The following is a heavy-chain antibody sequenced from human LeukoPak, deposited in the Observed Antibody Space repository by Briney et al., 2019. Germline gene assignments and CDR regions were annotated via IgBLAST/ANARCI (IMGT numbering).Heavy chain of an antibody. J-gene: IGHJ4*02. CDR2: LYNGGST. D-gene: IGHD3-16*01. Sequence: GGSLRLSCAASGFTVSSNYMSWVRQAPGKGLEWVSLLYNGGSTYYPDSVKGRFTISRDDSKNTLYLQMNSLRAEDTAVYYCARDTLNLGYFDSWGQGTLVTVSS. CDR3: ARDTLNLGYFDS. CDR1: GFTVSSNY. V-gene: IGHV3-66*01.